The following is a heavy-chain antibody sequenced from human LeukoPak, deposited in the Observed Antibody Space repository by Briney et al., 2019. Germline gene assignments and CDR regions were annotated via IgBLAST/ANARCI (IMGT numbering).Heavy chain of an antibody. D-gene: IGHD1-26*01. Sequence: PGGSLRLSCLTSGFTFSTNAVSWVRQAPGKGLEWISGISGSGASTYYADSVTGRFTISRDNSRNTLYLQMNSLRGDDTAVYYCARDRVGATDYFDYRGQGTLVTVSS. CDR2: ISGSGAST. CDR1: GFTFSTNA. CDR3: ARDRVGATDYFDY. J-gene: IGHJ4*02. V-gene: IGHV3-23*01.